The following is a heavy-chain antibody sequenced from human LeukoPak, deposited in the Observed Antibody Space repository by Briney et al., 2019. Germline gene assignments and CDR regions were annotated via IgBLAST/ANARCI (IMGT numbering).Heavy chain of an antibody. D-gene: IGHD4-17*01. J-gene: IGHJ5*02. CDR3: AREDKYGKRVRVFDP. CDR1: GYTFSSFG. Sequence: ASVKVSCKTSGYTFSSFGITWVRQAPGQGLEWVGWISAYSGNTNYGQILQDRVTMTTDTSTSTAYMELKSLRSDDTAVYYCAREDKYGKRVRVFDPWGQGTLVTVSS. CDR2: ISAYSGNT. V-gene: IGHV1-18*01.